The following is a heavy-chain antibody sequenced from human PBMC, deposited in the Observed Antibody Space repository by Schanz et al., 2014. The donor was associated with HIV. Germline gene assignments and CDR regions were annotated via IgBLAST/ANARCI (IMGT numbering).Heavy chain of an antibody. CDR1: GFTFRSYG. V-gene: IGHV3-30*03. CDR3: ARASPGIAAADTLGWFDP. Sequence: QVQLVESGGGVVQPGRSLRLSCAASGFTFRSYGMHWVRQAPGKGLEWVAVISYDGSNKYYADSVKGRFTISRDNSKNTLYLQLNSLRAEDTAVYYCARASPGIAAADTLGWFDPWGQGTLVTVSS. J-gene: IGHJ5*02. D-gene: IGHD6-13*01. CDR2: ISYDGSNK.